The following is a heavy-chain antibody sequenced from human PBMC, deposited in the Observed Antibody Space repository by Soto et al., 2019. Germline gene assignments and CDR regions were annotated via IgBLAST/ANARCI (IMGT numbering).Heavy chain of an antibody. J-gene: IGHJ4*02. V-gene: IGHV3-15*01. Sequence: GGSLRLSCAASGFTFSNAWMSWVRQAPGKGLEWVGRIKSKTDGGTTDYAAPVKGRFTISRDDSKNTLYLQMNSLKTEDTAVYYFTAKAPHTTVTTSAQTTDYWGQGTLVTVSS. D-gene: IGHD4-17*01. CDR2: IKSKTDGGTT. CDR1: GFTFSNAW. CDR3: TAKAPHTTVTTSAQTTDY.